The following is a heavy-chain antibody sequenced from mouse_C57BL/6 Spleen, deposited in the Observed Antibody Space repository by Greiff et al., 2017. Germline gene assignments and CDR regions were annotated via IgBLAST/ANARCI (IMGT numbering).Heavy chain of an antibody. D-gene: IGHD5-1*01. CDR1: GYTFTSYW. V-gene: IGHV1-59*01. CDR2: IDPSDSYT. CDR3: ARGSNYVDY. Sequence: QVQLQQPGAELVRPGTSVKLSCKASGYTFTSYWMHWVKQRPGQGLEWIGVIDPSDSYTNYNQKFKGKATLTVDTSSSTAYMQLSSLTSEDSAVYYCARGSNYVDYWGQGTTLTVSS. J-gene: IGHJ2*01.